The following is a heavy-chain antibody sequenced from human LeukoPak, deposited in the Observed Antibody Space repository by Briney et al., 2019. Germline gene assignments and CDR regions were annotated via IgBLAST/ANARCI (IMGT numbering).Heavy chain of an antibody. V-gene: IGHV3-48*03. CDR2: ISSSGSTI. CDR1: GFTFSSYE. J-gene: IGHJ4*02. CDR3: ARHPLSIVATTVDY. Sequence: PGGSLRLSCAASGFTFSSYEMNWVRQAPGKGLEWVSYISSSGSTIYYADSVKGRFTISRDNAKNSLYLQMNSLRAEDTAVYYCARHPLSIVATTVDYWGQGTLVTVSS. D-gene: IGHD5-12*01.